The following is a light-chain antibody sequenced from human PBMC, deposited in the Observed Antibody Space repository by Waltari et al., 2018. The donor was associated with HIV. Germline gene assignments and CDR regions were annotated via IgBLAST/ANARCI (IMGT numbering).Light chain of an antibody. V-gene: IGLV1-51*01. J-gene: IGLJ2*01. CDR1: SFNIGSNY. CDR3: GTWDNSLRAGV. Sequence: QAVLTQPPSVSAAPGQKVSISCSGNSFNIGSNYVSWYQQLPGSAPKLLIYNTNGRPSAIPGRFSGSVSDTSATLGITGLQTGDEADYYCGTWDNSLRAGVFGGGTKLTVL. CDR2: NTN.